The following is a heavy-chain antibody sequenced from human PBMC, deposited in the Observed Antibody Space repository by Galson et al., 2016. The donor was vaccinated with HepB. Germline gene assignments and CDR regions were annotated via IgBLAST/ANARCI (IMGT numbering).Heavy chain of an antibody. CDR1: GFSFSSYN. CDR2: LSSTSSTI. Sequence: SLRLSCAASGFSFSSYNMNWVRQAPGKGLEWVSFLSSTSSTISYADSVKGRFTIARDNAKNSLYLQMNSLRDEDTAVYYCSRELMGSKEYYYYGMDVWGQGTTVTVSS. D-gene: IGHD1-26*01. V-gene: IGHV3-48*02. CDR3: SRELMGSKEYYYYGMDV. J-gene: IGHJ6*02.